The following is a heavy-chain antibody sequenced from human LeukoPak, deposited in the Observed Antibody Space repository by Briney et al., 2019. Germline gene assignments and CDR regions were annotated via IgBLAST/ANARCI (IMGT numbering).Heavy chain of an antibody. D-gene: IGHD3-16*01. J-gene: IGHJ4*02. CDR3: ARADRLGAALLASFDY. CDR2: IKQDGSEK. V-gene: IGHV3-7*01. Sequence: GGSLRLSCAASGFTFSSYWMSWVRQAPGKGLEWVANIKQDGSEKYYVDSVKGRFTISRDNAKNSLYLQMNSLRAEDTAVYYCARADRLGAALLASFDYWGQGALVTVSS. CDR1: GFTFSSYW.